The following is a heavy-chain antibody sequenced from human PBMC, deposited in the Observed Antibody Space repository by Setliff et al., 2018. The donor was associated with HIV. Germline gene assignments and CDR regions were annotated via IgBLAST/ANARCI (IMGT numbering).Heavy chain of an antibody. Sequence: GESLKISCVTSGFTFGRYDMHWVRQPAGKGLGWVSAIGTLADAYYPDSVKGRFTMSRENAKASVYLQMNSLRDEDTAIYYCVRQSGSWHAGSGAFDVWGQGTVVTV. CDR1: GFTFGRYD. CDR2: IGTLADA. CDR3: VRQSGSWHAGSGAFDV. D-gene: IGHD1-26*01. V-gene: IGHV3-13*01. J-gene: IGHJ3*01.